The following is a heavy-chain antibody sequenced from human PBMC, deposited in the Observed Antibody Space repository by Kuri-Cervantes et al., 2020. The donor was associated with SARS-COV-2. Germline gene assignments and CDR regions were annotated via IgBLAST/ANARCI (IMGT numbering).Heavy chain of an antibody. CDR1: GXXTSSSSYY. CDR2: XYYSGST. Sequence: CTVSGXXTSSSSYYWGWIXQPPXKGLEXIGSXYYSGSTYYNPSXKSXVTISVETXXNQFSLXLSSVTAADTXXDYCARRGGSGWPRYFDYWGQGTLVTVSS. J-gene: IGHJ4*02. D-gene: IGHD6-19*01. V-gene: IGHV4-39*01. CDR3: ARRGGSGWPRYFDY.